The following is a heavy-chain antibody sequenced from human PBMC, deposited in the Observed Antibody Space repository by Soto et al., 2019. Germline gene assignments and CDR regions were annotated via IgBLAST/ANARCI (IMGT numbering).Heavy chain of an antibody. J-gene: IGHJ6*02. CDR2: IPTDGSSQ. CDR3: ERGGAMGAALSLGMGV. CDR1: GFMSNIYG. Sequence: QVQLVESGGGVVQPGRSLRLSCEVSGFMSNIYGIHWVRQAPGKWLEWVALIPTDGSSQYDADSVKGRMTMSRDTSKNMVYLRMNSLRVDDTAVYYLERGGAMGAALSLGMGVWGQGTTGTVSS. D-gene: IGHD3-16*02. V-gene: IGHV3-33*01.